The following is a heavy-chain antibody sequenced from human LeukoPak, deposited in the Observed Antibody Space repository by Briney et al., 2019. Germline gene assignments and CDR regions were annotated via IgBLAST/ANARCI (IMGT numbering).Heavy chain of an antibody. CDR3: ARDVAYGDYGLEY. V-gene: IGHV3-30*04. J-gene: IGHJ4*02. D-gene: IGHD4-17*01. Sequence: GRSLRLSCAASGFTFRTYTMHWVRQTPGKGLEWVALISYDGNNKYYVDSVKGRFTISRDNSENTLYLQMNSLRVEDTAVYYCARDVAYGDYGLEYWGQGTPVTASS. CDR2: ISYDGNNK. CDR1: GFTFRTYT.